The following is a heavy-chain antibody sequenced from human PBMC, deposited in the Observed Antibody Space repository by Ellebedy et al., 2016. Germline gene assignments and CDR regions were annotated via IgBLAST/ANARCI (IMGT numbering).Heavy chain of an antibody. CDR2: IYHSGYT. J-gene: IGHJ4*02. CDR1: GFSISSTYY. CDR3: AREGGDDGGTRSDY. D-gene: IGHD1-1*01. V-gene: IGHV4-38-2*02. Sequence: SETLSLTXIVSGFSISSTYYWGWIRQPPGKGLEWIGSIYHSGYTYYNPSLKSRVTMSVDTSKNQFSLRLSSVTAADTAMYYCAREGGDDGGTRSDYWGQGTLVAVSS.